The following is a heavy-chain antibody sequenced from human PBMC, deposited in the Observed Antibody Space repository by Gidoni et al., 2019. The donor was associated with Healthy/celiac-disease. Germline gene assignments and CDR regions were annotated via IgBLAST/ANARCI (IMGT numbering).Heavy chain of an antibody. CDR2: ISSSSIYI. J-gene: IGHJ4*02. CDR3: ARAGVGATTWSYFDY. Sequence: EVQLVASGGGLVKPGGSLRLSCAASGSTFSSYSMNWVRQAPGKGLEWVSSISSSSIYIYYADSVKGRVTISRDNAKNSLYLQMNSLRAEDTAVYYCARAGVGATTWSYFDYWGQGTLVTVSS. V-gene: IGHV3-21*01. CDR1: GSTFSSYS. D-gene: IGHD1-26*01.